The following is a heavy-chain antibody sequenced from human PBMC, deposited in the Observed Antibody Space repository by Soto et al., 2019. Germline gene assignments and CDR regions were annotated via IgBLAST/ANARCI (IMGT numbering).Heavy chain of an antibody. J-gene: IGHJ6*02. Sequence: QVQLVQSGAEVKKPGSSVKVSCKASGGTFSSYAISWVRQAPGQGLEWMGGIIPIFGTANYAQKFQGRVTITADESTSTAYMELSSLRSEDTAVYYGARVEMATIMGYYYGMDVWGQGTTVTVSS. V-gene: IGHV1-69*01. CDR3: ARVEMATIMGYYYGMDV. CDR2: IIPIFGTA. CDR1: GGTFSSYA. D-gene: IGHD5-12*01.